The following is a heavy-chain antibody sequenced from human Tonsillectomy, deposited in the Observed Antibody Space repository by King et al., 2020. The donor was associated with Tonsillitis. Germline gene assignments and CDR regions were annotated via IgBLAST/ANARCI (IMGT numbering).Heavy chain of an antibody. V-gene: IGHV3-23*04. CDR1: GFAFSSYA. D-gene: IGHD6-19*01. J-gene: IGHJ4*02. CDR2: ISGSGCST. CDR3: AKFLVAGAYDY. Sequence: VQLVESGGGLVQPGGSLRLSCAASGFAFSSYAMRWVRQAPGKGLELVSIISGSGCSTYYADSVKGRFTISRDNSKNTLYLQMNSLRAEDTALYYCAKFLVAGAYDYWGQGTLVTVSS.